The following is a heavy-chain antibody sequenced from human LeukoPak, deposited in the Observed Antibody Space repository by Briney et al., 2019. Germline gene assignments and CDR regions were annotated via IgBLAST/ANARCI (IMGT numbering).Heavy chain of an antibody. CDR1: GGSISSSSYY. D-gene: IGHD3-10*01. J-gene: IGHJ4*02. CDR2: IYYSGST. V-gene: IGHV4-39*01. CDR3: ARVSALEGPGDY. Sequence: SETLSLTCTVSGGSISSSSYYWGWIRQPPGKGLEWIGSIYYSGSTYYNPSLKSRVTISVDTSKNQFSLKLSSVTAADTAVYYCARVSALEGPGDYWGQGTLVTVSS.